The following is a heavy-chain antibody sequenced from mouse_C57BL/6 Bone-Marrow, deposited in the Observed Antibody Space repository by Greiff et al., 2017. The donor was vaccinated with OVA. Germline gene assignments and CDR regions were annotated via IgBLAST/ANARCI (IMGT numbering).Heavy chain of an antibody. CDR1: GFTFSDYY. CDR3: ARGGGGLAY. V-gene: IGHV5-16*01. Sequence: EVNLVESEGGLVQPGSSMKLSCTASGFTFSDYYMAWVRQVPEKGLEWVANINYDGSSTYYLDSLKSRFIISRDNAKNILYLQMSSLKSEDTATYYCARGGGGLAYWGQGTLVTVSA. CDR2: INYDGSST. J-gene: IGHJ3*01. D-gene: IGHD1-1*02.